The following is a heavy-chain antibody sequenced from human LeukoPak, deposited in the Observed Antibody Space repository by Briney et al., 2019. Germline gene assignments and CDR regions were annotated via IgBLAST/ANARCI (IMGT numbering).Heavy chain of an antibody. CDR2: INPNSGGT. J-gene: IGHJ4*02. D-gene: IGHD5-24*01. CDR1: GYTFTGYY. Sequence: ASVKVSCKASGYTFTGYYMHWVRQAPGQGLEWMGWINPNSGGTNYAQKFQGWVTMTRDTSISTAYMELRSLRSDDTAVYYCARGDGYNPFDYWGQGTLVTVSS. V-gene: IGHV1-2*04. CDR3: ARGDGYNPFDY.